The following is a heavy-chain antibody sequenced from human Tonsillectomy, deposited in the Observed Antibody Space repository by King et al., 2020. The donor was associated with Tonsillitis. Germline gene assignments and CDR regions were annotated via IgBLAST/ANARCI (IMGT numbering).Heavy chain of an antibody. CDR2: INPKSGAT. D-gene: IGHD3-22*01. Sequence: VQLVQSGAEVKKPGASVKVSCKASGYTFTDYYFHWVRQAPGQGLEWMGWINPKSGATWYAQKFQGRVTMTRDTSISTAYMDLSRLRYHDTAVYFCARAFDTSGYYYSFDYWGQGTLVTVSS. J-gene: IGHJ4*02. CDR1: GYTFTDYY. CDR3: ARAFDTSGYYYSFDY. V-gene: IGHV1-2*02.